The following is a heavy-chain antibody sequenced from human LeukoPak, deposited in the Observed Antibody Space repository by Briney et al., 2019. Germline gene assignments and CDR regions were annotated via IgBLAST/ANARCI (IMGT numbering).Heavy chain of an antibody. D-gene: IGHD1-26*01. CDR3: AKGGQGNGRSRGAVYGMDV. CDR1: GSTFSSYD. Sequence: PGGSLRLSCAASGSTFSSYDMHWVRQAPGKGLEWVAVISYDGSNRDYVDSVKGRFTISRDNSKNTLSLQLNSLRADDTAVYYCAKGGQGNGRSRGAVYGMDVWGQGTTVTVSS. CDR2: ISYDGSNR. J-gene: IGHJ6*02. V-gene: IGHV3-30*18.